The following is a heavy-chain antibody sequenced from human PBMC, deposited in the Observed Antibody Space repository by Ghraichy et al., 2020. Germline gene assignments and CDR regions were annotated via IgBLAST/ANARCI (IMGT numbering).Heavy chain of an antibody. V-gene: IGHV4-34*01. J-gene: IGHJ4*02. CDR3: ARNCGGDCLRDY. CDR2: INHSGST. D-gene: IGHD2-21*02. CDR1: GGSFSGYY. Sequence: GSLSLTCAVYGGSFSGYYWSWIRQPPGKGLEWIGEINHSGSTNYSPSLKSRVTISVDTSKNQFSLRLSSVTAADTAVYYCARNCGGDCLRDYWGQGTLVTVSS.